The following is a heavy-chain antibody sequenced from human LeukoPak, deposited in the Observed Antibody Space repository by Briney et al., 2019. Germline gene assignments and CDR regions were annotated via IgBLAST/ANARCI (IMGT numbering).Heavy chain of an antibody. CDR1: GFSVSSNY. V-gene: IGHV3-53*01. Sequence: GGSLRLSCAASGFSVSSNYMNWVRQAPGKGLEWVSVIYSGGNTYYADSVKGRFTISRDNSKNTLYLQMNSLRAEDTAVYYCARDGYYALDAVDIWGQGTMVTVSS. CDR2: IYSGGNT. D-gene: IGHD3-10*01. CDR3: ARDGYYALDAVDI. J-gene: IGHJ3*02.